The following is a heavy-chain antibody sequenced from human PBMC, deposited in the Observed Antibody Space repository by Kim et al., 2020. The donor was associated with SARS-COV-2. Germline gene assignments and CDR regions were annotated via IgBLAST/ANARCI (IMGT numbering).Heavy chain of an antibody. CDR1: DGSINSYNYF. V-gene: IGHV4-39*01. CDR3: ASRRRDNSGYPVSAAF. D-gene: IGHD3-22*01. J-gene: IGHJ1*01. CDR2: IDSDDNT. Sequence: SETLSLTCTVSDGSINSYNYFFCWLRHAPLMGLEWIGSIDSDDNTYYNPSLKSRLTISGDTSKNQFSLNLASVTAADTAVYYCASRRRDNSGYPVSAAFWGQGILVSVSS.